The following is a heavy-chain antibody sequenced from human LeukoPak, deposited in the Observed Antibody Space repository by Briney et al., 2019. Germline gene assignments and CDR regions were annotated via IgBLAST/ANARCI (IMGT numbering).Heavy chain of an antibody. CDR3: ARLTKFLTTYYPTP. D-gene: IGHD2/OR15-2a*01. V-gene: IGHV4-59*08. CDR2: IFSSGST. CDR1: GGSITGYY. J-gene: IGHJ5*02. Sequence: SETLSLTCTVSGGSITGYYWSWIRQPPGKGLEWVGYIFSSGSTNYSPSLKSRVTISLDTSKSQFSLKLISVTASDTAVYYCARLTKFLTTYYPTPWGQGTLVTVSS.